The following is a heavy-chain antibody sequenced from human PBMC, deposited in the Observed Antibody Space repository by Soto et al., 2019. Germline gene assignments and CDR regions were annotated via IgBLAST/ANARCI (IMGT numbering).Heavy chain of an antibody. CDR1: GGSISSGGYY. V-gene: IGHV4-31*03. J-gene: IGHJ4*02. CDR3: ARGSSIAAPVVNY. CDR2: IYYSGST. D-gene: IGHD6-6*01. Sequence: QVQLQESGPGLVKPSQTLSLTCTVSGGSISSGGYYWSWIRQHPGKGLEWIGYIYYSGSTYYNPSLKSRVTIAVDTSKNQFSLKLSSVTAADTAVYYCARGSSIAAPVVNYWGQGTLVTVSS.